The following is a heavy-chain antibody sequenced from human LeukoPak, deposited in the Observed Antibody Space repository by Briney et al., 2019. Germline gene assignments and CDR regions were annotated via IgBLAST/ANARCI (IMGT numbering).Heavy chain of an antibody. CDR2: INSDGSIT. V-gene: IGHV3-74*01. CDR1: GFTFNSYW. J-gene: IGHJ6*03. Sequence: GGSLRLSCAASGFTFNSYWMHWVRQAPGKGLVWVSRINSDGSITNYADSVKGRFTISRDNSKNTLYLQMNSLRAEDTAVYYCASPYRRGYYSSTSCRGGYYYYMDVWAKGPRSPSP. D-gene: IGHD2-2*01. CDR3: ASPYRRGYYSSTSCRGGYYYYMDV.